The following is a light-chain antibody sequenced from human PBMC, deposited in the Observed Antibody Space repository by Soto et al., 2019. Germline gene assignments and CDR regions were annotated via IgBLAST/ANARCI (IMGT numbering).Light chain of an antibody. CDR2: DAS. Sequence: EIVMTQSPATLSVSPGERATLSCRASQSVSNQLAWYQQKPGQAPRLLIYDASTRATGIPGRFSGSGSGTEFTLTISSLQSEHLAVYYCQQYDKWPPSTFGQGTKVVIK. CDR3: QQYDKWPPST. J-gene: IGKJ1*01. CDR1: QSVSNQ. V-gene: IGKV3-15*01.